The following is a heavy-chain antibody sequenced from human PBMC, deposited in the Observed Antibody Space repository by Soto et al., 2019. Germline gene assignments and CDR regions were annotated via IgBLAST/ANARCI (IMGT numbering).Heavy chain of an antibody. CDR3: ASEYCSGGSCYYYGMDV. CDR2: IWYDGSNK. Sequence: QVQLVESGGGVVQPGRSLRLSCAASGFTFSSYGMHWVRQAPGKGLEWVAVIWYDGSNKYYADTVKGRFTIPRDNSKNTLYLQMNGLRAEDTAVYYCASEYCSGGSCYYYGMDVWGQGTTVTVSS. D-gene: IGHD2-15*01. CDR1: GFTFSSYG. J-gene: IGHJ6*02. V-gene: IGHV3-33*01.